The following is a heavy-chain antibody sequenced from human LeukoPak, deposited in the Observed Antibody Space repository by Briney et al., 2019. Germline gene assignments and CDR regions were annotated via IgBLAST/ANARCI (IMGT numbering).Heavy chain of an antibody. CDR2: INSDGSST. J-gene: IGHJ4*02. D-gene: IGHD6-13*01. V-gene: IGHV3-74*01. CDR1: GFTFSSYW. Sequence: GGSLRLSCAASGFTFSSYWMHWVRQAPGKGLVWVSRINSDGSSTSYADSVKGRFTISRDNAKNTLYLQMNSLRAEDTAVYYCAIIAAAGTNFHYWGQGTLVTVSS. CDR3: AIIAAAGTNFHY.